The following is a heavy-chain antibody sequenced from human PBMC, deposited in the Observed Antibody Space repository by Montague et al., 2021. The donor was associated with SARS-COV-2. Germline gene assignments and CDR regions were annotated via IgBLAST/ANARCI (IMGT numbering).Heavy chain of an antibody. J-gene: IGHJ6*02. CDR2: IKQDGSEK. CDR3: ARDSFWSSYYTDYYGMDV. Sequence: ETLSLTCTVSGGSISSSSYYWGWIRQPPGKGLEWVANIKQDGSEKYYVDSVKGRFTISRDNAKNSLYLQMNSLRAEDTAVYYCARDSFWSSYYTDYYGMDVWGQGTTVTVSS. V-gene: IGHV3-7*01. D-gene: IGHD3-3*01. CDR1: GGSISSSSYY.